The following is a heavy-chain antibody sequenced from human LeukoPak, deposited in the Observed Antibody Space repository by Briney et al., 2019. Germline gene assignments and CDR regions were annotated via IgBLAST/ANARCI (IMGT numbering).Heavy chain of an antibody. J-gene: IGHJ5*02. V-gene: IGHV1-24*01. D-gene: IGHD3-9*01. CDR1: GYTLTELS. CDR2: FDPEDGET. CDR3: ATGKTGNDILTGYYASAHYYNWFDP. Sequence: EASVKVSCKVSGYTLTELSMHWVRQAPGKGLEWMGGFDPEDGETIYAQKFQGRVTMTEDTSTDTAYMELSSLRSEDTAVYYCATGKTGNDILTGYYASAHYYNWFDPWGQGTLVTVSS.